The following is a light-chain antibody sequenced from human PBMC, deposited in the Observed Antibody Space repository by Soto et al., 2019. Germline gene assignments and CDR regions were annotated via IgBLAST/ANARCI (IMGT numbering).Light chain of an antibody. CDR1: QSVSSSY. J-gene: IGKJ4*01. CDR3: QQYGSSRSLT. V-gene: IGKV3-20*01. Sequence: EIVLTQSPGTLSLSPGERATLSCRASQSVSSSYLAWYQQKPGQAPRLLIYGASSRATGIPDRFSGSGSGTDFTLTISRLEPEDFAVYYCQQYGSSRSLTFGGGHKVEIK. CDR2: GAS.